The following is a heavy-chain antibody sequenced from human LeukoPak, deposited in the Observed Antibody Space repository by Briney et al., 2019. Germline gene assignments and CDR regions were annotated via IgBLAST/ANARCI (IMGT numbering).Heavy chain of an antibody. CDR1: GGTFSSYA. CDR2: LIPIFGTA. CDR3: ARVGYCSSTSCYYYFDY. D-gene: IGHD2-2*01. V-gene: IGHV1-69*01. Sequence: SVKVSCKASGGTFSSYAISWVRQAPGQGLEWMGGLIPIFGTANYAQKFQGRVTITADESTSTAYMELSSLRSEDTAVYYCARVGYCSSTSCYYYFDYWGQGTLVTVSS. J-gene: IGHJ4*02.